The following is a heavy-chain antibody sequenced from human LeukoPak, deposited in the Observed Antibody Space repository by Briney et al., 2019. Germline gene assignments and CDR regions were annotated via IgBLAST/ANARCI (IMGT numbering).Heavy chain of an antibody. D-gene: IGHD2-2*01. Sequence: RGESLKISCKGSGYSFTSYWIGWVRQMPGKGLEWMGIIYPGDSDTRYSPSFQGQVTISADKSISTAYLQWSSLKASDTAMYYCARSLVVVVPAATRARYYYYGMDVWGQGTTVTVSS. CDR3: ARSLVVVVPAATRARYYYYGMDV. CDR2: IYPGDSDT. J-gene: IGHJ6*02. CDR1: GYSFTSYW. V-gene: IGHV5-51*01.